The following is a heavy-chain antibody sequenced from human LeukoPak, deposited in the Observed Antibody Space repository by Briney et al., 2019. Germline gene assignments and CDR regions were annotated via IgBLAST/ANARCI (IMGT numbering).Heavy chain of an antibody. CDR1: GFTFSSYW. J-gene: IGHJ4*02. V-gene: IGHV3-74*01. CDR2: INTDGSST. D-gene: IGHD2-15*01. Sequence: PGGSLRLSCAASGFTFSSYWMHWVRQAPGKGLVWVSRINTDGSSTSYADSVKGRFTISRDNAKNTLYLQMNSLRAEDTAVYYCARDLKAAATNLYFDYWGQGTLVTVSS. CDR3: ARDLKAAATNLYFDY.